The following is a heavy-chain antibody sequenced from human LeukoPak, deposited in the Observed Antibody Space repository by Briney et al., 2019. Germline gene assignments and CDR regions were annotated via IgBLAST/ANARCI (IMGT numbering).Heavy chain of an antibody. V-gene: IGHV4-39*07. CDR2: IYYSGST. CDR3: ARVAVALGANYDFWMHYFDY. D-gene: IGHD3-3*01. J-gene: IGHJ4*02. CDR1: GGSISSSSYY. Sequence: KPSETLSLTCTVSGGSISSSSYYWGWIRQPPGKGLEWIGSIYYSGSTYYNPSLKSRVTISVDTSKNQFSLKLSSVTAADTAVYYCARVAVALGANYDFWMHYFDYWGQGTLVTVSS.